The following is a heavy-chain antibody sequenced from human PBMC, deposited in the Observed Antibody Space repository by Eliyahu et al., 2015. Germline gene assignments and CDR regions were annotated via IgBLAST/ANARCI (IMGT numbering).Heavy chain of an antibody. V-gene: IGHV5-51*01. J-gene: IGHJ2*01. D-gene: IGHD4-11*01. Sequence: EXQLVQSGAEVKXPGXSLKXSCKGSGXXFTXYCWIGWVRQMPGKGLEWMGIIYPGDSDTRYSPSFQGQVXISADKSISTAYLQWSSLKASDTAMYYCARHSTRLPGVDWYFDLWGRGTLVTVSS. CDR3: ARHSTRLPGVDWYFDL. CDR1: GXXFTXYCW. CDR2: IYPGDSDT.